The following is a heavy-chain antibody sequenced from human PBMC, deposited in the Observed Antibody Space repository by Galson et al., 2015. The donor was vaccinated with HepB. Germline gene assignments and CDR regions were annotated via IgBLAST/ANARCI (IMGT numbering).Heavy chain of an antibody. D-gene: IGHD2-15*01. V-gene: IGHV3-15*07. Sequence: SLRLSCAASGFTFSNAWMNWVRQAPGKGLEWVGRIKSKTDGGTTDYAAPVKGRFTISRDDSKNTLYLQMNSLKTEDTAVYYCTTDPRYCSGGSCLTDFDYWGQGTLVTVSS. J-gene: IGHJ4*02. CDR3: TTDPRYCSGGSCLTDFDY. CDR1: GFTFSNAW. CDR2: IKSKTDGGTT.